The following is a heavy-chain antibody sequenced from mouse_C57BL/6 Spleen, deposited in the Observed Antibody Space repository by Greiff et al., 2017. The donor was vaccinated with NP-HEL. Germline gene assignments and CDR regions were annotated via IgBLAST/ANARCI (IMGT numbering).Heavy chain of an antibody. Sequence: VKLMESGPELVKPGASVKISCKASGYAFSSSWMNWVKQRPGKGLEWIGRIYPGDGDTNYNGKFKGKATLTADKSSSTAYMQLSSLASEDSTVYFGARPYDYGSSYYAMDYWGQGTSVTVSS. V-gene: IGHV1-82*01. J-gene: IGHJ4*01. CDR3: ARPYDYGSSYYAMDY. CDR2: IYPGDGDT. D-gene: IGHD1-1*01. CDR1: GYAFSSSW.